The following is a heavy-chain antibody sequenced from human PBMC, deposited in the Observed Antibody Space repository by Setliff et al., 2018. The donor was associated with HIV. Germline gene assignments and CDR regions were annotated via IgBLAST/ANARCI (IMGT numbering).Heavy chain of an antibody. CDR3: ATGIDNFWSGYVN. V-gene: IGHV4-59*11. CDR2: LYYNGNT. Sequence: SGTLSLTCTVSGGSISSRYWSWIRLPPGKGLEWIGTLYYNGNTNSNPSLKSRVTISGDASKNLFSLKLTSVTPADTAVYYCATGIDNFWSGYVNWGQGTLVTVSS. J-gene: IGHJ4*02. CDR1: GGSISSRY. D-gene: IGHD3-3*01.